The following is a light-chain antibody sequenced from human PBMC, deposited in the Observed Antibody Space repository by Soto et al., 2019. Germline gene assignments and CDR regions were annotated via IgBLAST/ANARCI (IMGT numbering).Light chain of an antibody. Sequence: QSVLTQPASVSGSPGQSITISCTGTSSDVGGYNFVSWYPQHPGRAPKLLIYEVSRRPSGVSNRFSGSKSGDTASLTISGLQAEDEADYYCYSYRGYYTRVFGTGTKVTVL. V-gene: IGLV2-14*01. CDR2: EVS. CDR3: YSYRGYYTRV. CDR1: SSDVGGYNF. J-gene: IGLJ1*01.